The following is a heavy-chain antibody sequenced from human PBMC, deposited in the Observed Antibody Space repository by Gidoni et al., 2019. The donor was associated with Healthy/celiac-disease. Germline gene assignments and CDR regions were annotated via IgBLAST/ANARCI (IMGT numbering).Heavy chain of an antibody. CDR2: SSSSSSYI. CDR3: ERVPSGAVVGY. V-gene: IGHV3-21*01. J-gene: IGHJ4*02. Sequence: EVQLVESAGGLVKPGGSLSLTCEASGCPVGSYSMNWVRQAPGKGLEWVSSSSSSSSYIYDADSVKGGLTISRDNAKNSLDLQMISLGAEETAVYYCERVPSGAVVGYWGQGTLVTVSS. D-gene: IGHD6-19*01. CDR1: GCPVGSYS.